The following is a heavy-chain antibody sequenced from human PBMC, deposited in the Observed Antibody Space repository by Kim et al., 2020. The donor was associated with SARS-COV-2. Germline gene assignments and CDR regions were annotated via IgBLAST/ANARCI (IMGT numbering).Heavy chain of an antibody. Sequence: SETLSLTCTVSGGSISSYYWSWIRQPPGKGLEWIGYIYYSGSTNYNPSLKSRVTISVDTSKNQFSLKLSSVTAADTAVYYCAREKIAAAGGATGFDYWG. CDR1: GGSISSYY. J-gene: IGHJ4*01. V-gene: IGHV4-59*13. CDR3: AREKIAAAGGATGFDY. D-gene: IGHD6-13*01. CDR2: IYYSGST.